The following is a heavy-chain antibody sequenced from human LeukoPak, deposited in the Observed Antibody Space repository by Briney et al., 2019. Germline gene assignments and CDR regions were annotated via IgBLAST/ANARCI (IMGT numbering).Heavy chain of an antibody. D-gene: IGHD3-10*01. J-gene: IGHJ3*02. CDR3: AAPRRGPQTLMDPRDAFDI. V-gene: IGHV1-58*02. CDR1: RFTFLSSG. CDR2: IVVGSGNT. Sequence: ASVKVSCKASRFTFLSSGMQWVRQARGQRLEWVGWIVVGSGNTNYAQKFQERVTITRDMSTSTAYMELSSLRSEDTAVYYCAAPRRGPQTLMDPRDAFDIWGRGTMVTVSS.